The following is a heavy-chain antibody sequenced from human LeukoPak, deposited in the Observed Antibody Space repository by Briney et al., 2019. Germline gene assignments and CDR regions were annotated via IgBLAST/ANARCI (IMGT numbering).Heavy chain of an antibody. J-gene: IGHJ3*02. CDR1: GFTFSSYV. D-gene: IGHD2-8*01. CDR3: VKEGNGAFDI. CDR2: VSSIGGST. V-gene: IGHV3-64D*09. Sequence: PGGSLRHSCSASGFTFSSYVMFWVRQAPGKGLEYVSAVSSIGGSTYYADSVKGRFTISRDNSKNTLYLQMISLRPEDTAVYYCVKEGNGAFDIWGQGTMVTVSS.